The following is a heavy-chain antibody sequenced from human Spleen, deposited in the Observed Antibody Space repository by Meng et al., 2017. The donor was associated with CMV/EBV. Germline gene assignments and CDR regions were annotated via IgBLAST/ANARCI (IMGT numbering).Heavy chain of an antibody. CDR2: IYTSGST. Sequence: SETLSLTCTVSGGSISSYYWSWIRQPAGKGLEWIGRIYTSGSTNYNPSLKSRVTMSVDTSKNQFSLKLSSVTAADTAVYYCARSEDAYDSSGHLLYYFDYWGQGTLVTVSS. J-gene: IGHJ4*02. CDR3: ARSEDAYDSSGHLLYYFDY. CDR1: GGSISSYY. V-gene: IGHV4-4*07. D-gene: IGHD3-22*01.